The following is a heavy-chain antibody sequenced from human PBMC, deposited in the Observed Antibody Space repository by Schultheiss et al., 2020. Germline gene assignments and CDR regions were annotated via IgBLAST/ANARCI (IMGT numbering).Heavy chain of an antibody. V-gene: IGHV3-23*01. CDR3: AKDSRLGSFDY. J-gene: IGHJ4*02. CDR2: IGTAGDT. CDR1: GFTFSRYA. D-gene: IGHD2-15*01. Sequence: GGSLRLSCAASGFTFSRYAMNWVRQAPGKGLEWVSAIGTAGDTYYPGSVKGRFTISRDNSKNTLYLQMNSLRAEDTAVYYCAKDSRLGSFDYWGQGTLVTVS.